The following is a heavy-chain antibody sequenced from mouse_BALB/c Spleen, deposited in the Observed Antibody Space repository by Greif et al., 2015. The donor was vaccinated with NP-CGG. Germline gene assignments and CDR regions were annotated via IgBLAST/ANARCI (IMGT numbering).Heavy chain of an antibody. CDR1: GFTFSSYG. Sequence: EVKLVESGGGLVQPGGSLKLSCAASGFTFSSYGMSWVRQTPNKRLELVATINSNGGSTYYPDSVKGRFTISRDNAKNTLYLQMSSLKSEDTAMYYCAREKYGNYGFAYWGQGTLVTVSA. J-gene: IGHJ3*01. D-gene: IGHD2-10*02. CDR2: INSNGGST. V-gene: IGHV5-6-3*01. CDR3: AREKYGNYGFAY.